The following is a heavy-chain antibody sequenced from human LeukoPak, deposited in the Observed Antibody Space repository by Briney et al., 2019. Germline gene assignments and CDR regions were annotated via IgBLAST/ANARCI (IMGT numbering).Heavy chain of an antibody. Sequence: GGSLRLSCAASGFTFSSYSMNWVHQAPGKGLEWVSSISSSSSYIYYADSVKGRFTISRDNAKNSLYLQMNSLRAEDTAVYYCARSWLLAAAGTYDYWGQGTLVTVSS. J-gene: IGHJ4*02. V-gene: IGHV3-21*01. CDR3: ARSWLLAAAGTYDY. D-gene: IGHD6-13*01. CDR1: GFTFSSYS. CDR2: ISSSSSYI.